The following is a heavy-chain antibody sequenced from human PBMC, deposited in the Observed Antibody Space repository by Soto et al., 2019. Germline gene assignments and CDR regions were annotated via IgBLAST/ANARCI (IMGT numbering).Heavy chain of an antibody. V-gene: IGHV3-23*01. CDR3: AKDLTCNISSLDV. CDR1: GFTFSSYA. J-gene: IGHJ6*04. Sequence: GGSLRLSCAASGFTFSSYAMSWVRQAPGKGLEWVSAISGSGGSTYYADSVKGRFTISRDNSKNTLYLQMISLRVEDTAVYYCAKDLTCNISSLDVWGKGTTVTVSS. D-gene: IGHD7-27*01. CDR2: ISGSGGST.